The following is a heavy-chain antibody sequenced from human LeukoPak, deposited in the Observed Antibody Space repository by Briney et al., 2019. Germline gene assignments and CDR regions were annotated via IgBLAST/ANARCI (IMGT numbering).Heavy chain of an antibody. CDR2: ISYDGRHT. V-gene: IGHV3-30*18. Sequence: GGSLRLSCAASRFTFSDYGMHWVRQAPGKGREWVATISYDGRHTFYGDSVKGRFTISRDNSMNTLYLQINSLITEDTGIYYCAKDRGAAVGYFQYWGQGTLVTVSS. D-gene: IGHD6-13*01. CDR1: RFTFSDYG. J-gene: IGHJ1*01. CDR3: AKDRGAAVGYFQY.